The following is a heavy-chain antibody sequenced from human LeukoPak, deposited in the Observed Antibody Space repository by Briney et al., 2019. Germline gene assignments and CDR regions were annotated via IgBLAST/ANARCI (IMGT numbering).Heavy chain of an antibody. Sequence: SEALSLTCAVYGGSFSGYYWSWIRQPPGKGLEWIGEINHSGSTNYNPSLKSRVTMSVDTSKNHVSLKLSSVTAADTAVYYCARIIDNSGLLDSWGQGTLVSVTS. CDR3: ARIIDNSGLLDS. D-gene: IGHD4-11*01. CDR2: INHSGST. J-gene: IGHJ4*02. CDR1: GGSFSGYY. V-gene: IGHV4-34*01.